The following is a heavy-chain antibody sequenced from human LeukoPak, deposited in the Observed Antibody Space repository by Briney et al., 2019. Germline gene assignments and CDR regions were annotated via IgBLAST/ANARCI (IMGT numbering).Heavy chain of an antibody. D-gene: IGHD1-14*01. V-gene: IGHV1-2*02. J-gene: IGHJ3*02. CDR2: INPNSGVT. CDR3: ARAVSGTLGGAFDI. Sequence: ASVKLSCKASGYTFIDYFIHWMRQTPGQGLEWLGWINPNSGVTRYAQKFQGRVTLTRDTAAYMELSSLKYDDTAVYYCARAVSGTLGGAFDIWGQGTAVTVSS. CDR1: GYTFIDYF.